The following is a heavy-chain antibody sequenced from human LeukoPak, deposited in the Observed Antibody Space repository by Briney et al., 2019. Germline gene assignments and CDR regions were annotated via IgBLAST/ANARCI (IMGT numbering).Heavy chain of an antibody. Sequence: GASVKVSRKASGYTFTSYDINWVRQAPGQGLEWMGWMNPNSGNTGYAQKLQGRVSFTRNTSISTAYMELSSLRSDDTAVYYCARDLYYDSSGYYPIPGNDYWGQGTLVTVSS. V-gene: IGHV1-8*03. CDR1: GYTFTSYD. D-gene: IGHD3-22*01. J-gene: IGHJ4*02. CDR2: MNPNSGNT. CDR3: ARDLYYDSSGYYPIPGNDY.